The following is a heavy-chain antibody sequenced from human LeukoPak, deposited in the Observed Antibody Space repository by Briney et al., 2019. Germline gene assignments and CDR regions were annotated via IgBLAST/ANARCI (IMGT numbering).Heavy chain of an antibody. D-gene: IGHD3-22*01. Sequence: SETLSLTCTVSAGSISSYYWSWIRQPPGKGLEWIGYIYSSGSTNYNPSLKSRVTISVDTSKNQFSLKLSSVTAADTAVYYCARDPYYYYDSSGYGSGAFDIWGQGTMVTVSS. V-gene: IGHV4-59*01. CDR1: AGSISSYY. CDR2: IYSSGST. CDR3: ARDPYYYYDSSGYGSGAFDI. J-gene: IGHJ3*02.